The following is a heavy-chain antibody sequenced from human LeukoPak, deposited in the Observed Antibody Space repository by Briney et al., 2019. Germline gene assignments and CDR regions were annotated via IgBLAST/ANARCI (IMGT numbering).Heavy chain of an antibody. CDR2: IIPILGIA. CDR1: GYTFTSYD. Sequence: SVKVSCKASGYTFTSYDINWVRQATGQGLEWMGRIIPILGIANYAQKFQGRVTITADKSTSTAYMELSSLRSEDTAVYYCARLGYCSSTSCYSRWFDPWGQGTLVTVSS. V-gene: IGHV1-69*04. D-gene: IGHD2-2*02. J-gene: IGHJ5*02. CDR3: ARLGYCSSTSCYSRWFDP.